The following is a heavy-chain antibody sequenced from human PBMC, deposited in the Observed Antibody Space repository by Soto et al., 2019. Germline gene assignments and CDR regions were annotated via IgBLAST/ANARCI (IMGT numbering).Heavy chain of an antibody. CDR3: AKVNVVVVAATFEYEYYFDY. V-gene: IGHV3-53*01. D-gene: IGHD2-15*01. CDR1: GFTFSDNY. Sequence: GGSLRLSCAASGFTFSDNYMSWIRQAPGKGLEWVSAISNTGSTYYAGSVKGRSTISRDSSTNTLYLEVNSLRADDTAVYYCAKVNVVVVAATFEYEYYFDYWGQGTLVTVSS. CDR2: ISNTGST. J-gene: IGHJ4*02.